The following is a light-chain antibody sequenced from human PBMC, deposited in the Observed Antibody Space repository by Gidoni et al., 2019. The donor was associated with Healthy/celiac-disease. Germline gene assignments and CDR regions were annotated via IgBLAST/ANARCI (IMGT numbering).Light chain of an antibody. CDR3: NSRDSSGNHLGV. Sequence: SELTQGPAVSVALGQPVRITCQGDSLRSYYASWYQQKPGQAPVLVIYGKNTRPSEIPDRFSGSSSGNTASLTITGAQAEDEADYYCNSRDSSGNHLGVFGGGTKLTVL. V-gene: IGLV3-19*01. CDR1: SLRSYY. J-gene: IGLJ3*02. CDR2: GKN.